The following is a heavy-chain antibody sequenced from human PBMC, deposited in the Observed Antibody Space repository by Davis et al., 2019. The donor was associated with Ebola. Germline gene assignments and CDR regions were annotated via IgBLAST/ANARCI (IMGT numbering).Heavy chain of an antibody. CDR3: ARGVMDDWFLGWFDP. CDR1: GGSFSGYY. J-gene: IGHJ5*02. V-gene: IGHV3-21*01. D-gene: IGHD3-9*01. CDR2: ISSSSSYI. Sequence: PSETLSLTCAVYGGSFSGYYWSWVRQAPGKGLEWVSSISSSSSYIYYADSVKGRFTISRDNAKNSLYLQMNSLRAEDTAVYYCARGVMDDWFLGWFDPWGQGTLVTVSS.